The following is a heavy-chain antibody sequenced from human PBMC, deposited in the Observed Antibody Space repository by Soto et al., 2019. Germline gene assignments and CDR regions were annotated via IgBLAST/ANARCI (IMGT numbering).Heavy chain of an antibody. CDR1: GFSFSTYW. V-gene: IGHV3-74*01. J-gene: IGHJ4*02. CDR2: IHSDGSRT. Sequence: EVPLVESGGGLVQPGGSLRLSCAASGFSFSTYWMDWVRQAPGKGLVWVARIHSDGSRTSYADSVKGRFTISRDNADNTFYLQMNSLRVEDPAVYYCATLPPGSWGQGTPVTVFS. CDR3: ATLPPGS. D-gene: IGHD7-27*01.